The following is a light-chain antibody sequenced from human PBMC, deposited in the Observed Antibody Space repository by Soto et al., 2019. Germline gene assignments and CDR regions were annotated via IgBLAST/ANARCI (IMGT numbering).Light chain of an antibody. CDR3: QHLNSYPLT. J-gene: IGKJ4*01. CDR1: QVINSY. V-gene: IGKV1-9*01. Sequence: DIQLTQSPSFLSASVGDRVTITCRASQVINSYLAWYQQKPGKAPELLIYAASTLQSGVPSKFSGSGSGTEFTLTISSLQPEDFATYYCQHLNSYPLTFGGGTKVEIK. CDR2: AAS.